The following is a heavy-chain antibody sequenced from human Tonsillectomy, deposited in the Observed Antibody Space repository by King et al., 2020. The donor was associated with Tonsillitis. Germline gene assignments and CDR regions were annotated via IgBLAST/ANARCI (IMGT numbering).Heavy chain of an antibody. D-gene: IGHD6-13*01. CDR1: GGSISSSSYY. Sequence: QLQESGPGLVKPSETLSLTCTVAGGSISSSSYYWGWIRQPPGKGLEWIGSINYSGRTYYNPSLKSPVTISVDTSKNQFSLKLSSVTAADTAVYDCARQEITNWGSSWPDYWGQGTLVTVSS. V-gene: IGHV4-39*01. CDR2: INYSGRT. J-gene: IGHJ4*02. CDR3: ARQEITNWGSSWPDY.